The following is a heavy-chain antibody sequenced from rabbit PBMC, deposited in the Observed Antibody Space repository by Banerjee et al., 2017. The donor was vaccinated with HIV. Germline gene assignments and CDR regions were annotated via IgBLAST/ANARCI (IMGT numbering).Heavy chain of an antibody. CDR1: GFTLSSSYY. D-gene: IGHD4-2*01. CDR2: IVTGSGTT. V-gene: IGHV1S40*01. J-gene: IGHJ3*01. CDR3: ARAAYAGDGYSF. Sequence: QSLEESGGDLVKPGASLTLTCTASGFTLSSSYYMSWVRQAPGKGLEWIGCIVTGSGTTYYASWAKGRFTSSKTSSTTVTLQMTGLTAADTATYFCARAAYAGDGYSFWGQGTLVTVS.